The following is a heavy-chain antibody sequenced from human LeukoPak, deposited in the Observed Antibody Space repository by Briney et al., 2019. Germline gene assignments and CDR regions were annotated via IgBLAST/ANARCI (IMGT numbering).Heavy chain of an antibody. D-gene: IGHD3-16*01. J-gene: IGHJ4*02. V-gene: IGHV3-23*01. CDR3: AKAMTTFVRGYFDY. Sequence: GGSLRLSCAASGFSFDNYAMHWVRQAPGKGLEWVSAISGSGGSTYYADSVKGRFTISRDNSKNTLYLQMNSLRAEDTAVYYCAKAMTTFVRGYFDYWGQGTLVTVSS. CDR1: GFSFDNYA. CDR2: ISGSGGST.